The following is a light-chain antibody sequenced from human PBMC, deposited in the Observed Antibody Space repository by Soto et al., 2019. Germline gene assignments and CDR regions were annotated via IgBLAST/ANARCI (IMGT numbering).Light chain of an antibody. J-gene: IGLJ2*01. Sequence: QSVLTQPPSASGTPGQRVTISCSGSSSNIGRNTVTWYQQLPGTAPNLLIYNNNERPSGVPDRFSGSKSGTSASLAISGLQSEDEADYYCATWNDSLNGHVVFGGGTKLTVL. CDR1: SSNIGRNT. V-gene: IGLV1-44*01. CDR2: NNN. CDR3: ATWNDSLNGHVV.